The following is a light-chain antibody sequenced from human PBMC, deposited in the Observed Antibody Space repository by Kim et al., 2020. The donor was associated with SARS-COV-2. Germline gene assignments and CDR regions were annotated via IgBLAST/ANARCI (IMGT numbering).Light chain of an antibody. CDR1: NIGSKS. CDR2: YDS. Sequence: APGKTARITFGGNNIGSKSVHGYQQKPGQAPVLVIYYDSDRPSGIPERFSGSNSGNTATLTISRVEAGDEADYYCQVWDSSSDHVVFGGGTQLTVL. V-gene: IGLV3-21*04. J-gene: IGLJ2*01. CDR3: QVWDSSSDHVV.